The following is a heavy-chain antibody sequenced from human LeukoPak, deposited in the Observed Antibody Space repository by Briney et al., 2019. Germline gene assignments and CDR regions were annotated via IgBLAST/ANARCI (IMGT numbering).Heavy chain of an antibody. D-gene: IGHD2/OR15-2a*01. CDR2: IKSNADGGTP. J-gene: IGHJ4*02. Sequence: GGSLRLSCAASGFSFMNAWMIWVRQAPGKGLEWVGRIKSNADGGTPDYAAPARGRFTISRDDSKNTLYLQMNSLKTEDTAVYYCTTFYHEYSPYWGRGSLVTVSS. V-gene: IGHV3-15*01. CDR1: GFSFMNAW. CDR3: TTFYHEYSPY.